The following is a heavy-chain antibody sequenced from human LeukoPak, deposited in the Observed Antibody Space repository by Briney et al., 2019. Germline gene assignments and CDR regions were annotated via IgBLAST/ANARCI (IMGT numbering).Heavy chain of an antibody. CDR3: ATYGFLEWLYID. D-gene: IGHD3-3*01. CDR1: GYTFTSYD. CDR2: MNPNSGNT. Sequence: ASVKVSCKASGYTFTSYDINWVRQATGQGLEWMGWMNPNSGNTGYAQKFQGRVTMTEDTSTDTAYMELSSLRSEDTAVYYCATYGFLEWLYIDWGQGTLVTVSS. J-gene: IGHJ4*02. V-gene: IGHV1-8*01.